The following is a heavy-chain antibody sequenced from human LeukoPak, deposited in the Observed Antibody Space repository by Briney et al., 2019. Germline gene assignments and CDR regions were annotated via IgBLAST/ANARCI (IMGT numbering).Heavy chain of an antibody. CDR2: IYYSGST. V-gene: IGHV4-59*01. CDR1: GGSISSCY. CDR3: AGGHPDDYGDYGLDY. J-gene: IGHJ4*02. Sequence: SETLSLTCTVSGGSISSCYWSWIRQPPGKGLEWIGYIYYSGSTNYNPSLKSRVTISVDTSKNQFSLKLSSVTAADTAVYYCAGGHPDDYGDYGLDYWGQGTLVTVSS. D-gene: IGHD4-17*01.